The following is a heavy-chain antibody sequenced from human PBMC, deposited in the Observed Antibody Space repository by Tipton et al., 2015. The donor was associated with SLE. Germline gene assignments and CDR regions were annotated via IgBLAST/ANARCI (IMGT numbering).Heavy chain of an antibody. V-gene: IGHV4-59*11. CDR3: AKEGYYDSSGYYAFDI. D-gene: IGHD3-22*01. CDR1: GGSISSHY. Sequence: TLSLTCTVSGGSISSHYWSWIRQPPGKGLEWIGYIYYSGSTNYNPSLKSRVTISVDTSKNQFSLKLSSVTAADTAVYYCAKEGYYDSSGYYAFDIWGQGTMVTVSS. J-gene: IGHJ3*02. CDR2: IYYSGST.